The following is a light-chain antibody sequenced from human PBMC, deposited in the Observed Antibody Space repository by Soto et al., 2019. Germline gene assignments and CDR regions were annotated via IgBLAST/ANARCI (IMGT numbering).Light chain of an antibody. Sequence: QSVLTQPPSVSGAPGQRVTISCTGSSSKIGAGYDVHWYQQLPGTAPKLLIYHNSNRPSGVPDRFSGSKSGTSASLAIIGLQAEDEADYYCQSYDSSLSGSRVFGTGTKVT. V-gene: IGLV1-40*01. CDR2: HNS. CDR3: QSYDSSLSGSRV. J-gene: IGLJ1*01. CDR1: SSKIGAGYD.